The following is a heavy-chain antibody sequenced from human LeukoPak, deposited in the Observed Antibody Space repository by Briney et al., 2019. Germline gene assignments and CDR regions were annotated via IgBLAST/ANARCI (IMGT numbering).Heavy chain of an antibody. Sequence: SETLSLTCSVSGGSISDYSWNWIRQPPGKGPEWIGHIYYSGSTNYNPSLKSRVIMSIDTSKKQFSLKLTSVTAADTAVYYCARDQSADYWGQGTLVTVSS. CDR2: IYYSGST. CDR3: ARDQSADY. J-gene: IGHJ4*02. V-gene: IGHV4-59*12. CDR1: GGSISDYS.